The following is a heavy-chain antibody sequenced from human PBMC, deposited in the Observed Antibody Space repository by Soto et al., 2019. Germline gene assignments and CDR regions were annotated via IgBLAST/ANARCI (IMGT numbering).Heavy chain of an antibody. CDR3: GKDRGYGYAQAY. D-gene: IGHD5-18*01. J-gene: IGHJ4*02. V-gene: IGHV3-33*06. Sequence: QVQLVESGGGVVQPGRSLRLTCAASGFTFSGYGMHWVRQAPGKGLEWVAVIWYDGSNEYYADSVKGRFTISRDNSKNPLYLQRNRRRAEDGAVYSWGKDRGYGYAQAYGGQGPLFPVPS. CDR2: IWYDGSNE. CDR1: GFTFSGYG.